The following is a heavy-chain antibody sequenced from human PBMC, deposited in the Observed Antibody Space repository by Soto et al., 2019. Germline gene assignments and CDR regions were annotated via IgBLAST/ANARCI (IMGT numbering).Heavy chain of an antibody. D-gene: IGHD3-3*01. Sequence: QVQLVQSGAEVTKPGASVKVSCKASGYTFTSYDINWARQATGQGLEWMGWMSPNSGATGYAQKFQGRVTITRDTGISTAYMELSNLRWEDTAIYYCARGVDAGVDVWCQGSTVTVSS. CDR3: ARGVDAGVDV. CDR1: GYTFTSYD. V-gene: IGHV1-8*01. CDR2: MSPNSGAT. J-gene: IGHJ6*02.